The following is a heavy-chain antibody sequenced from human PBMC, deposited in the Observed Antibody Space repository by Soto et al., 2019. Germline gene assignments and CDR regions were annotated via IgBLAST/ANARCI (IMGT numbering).Heavy chain of an antibody. Sequence: SETLSLTCTVSGGSICSYYWSWIRQPPGKGLEWIGYIYYSGSTNYNPSLKSRVTISVDTSKNQFSLKLSSVTAADTAVYYCARDGDSSSQNWFDPWGQGTLVTASS. D-gene: IGHD6-13*01. V-gene: IGHV4-59*01. CDR2: IYYSGST. J-gene: IGHJ5*02. CDR3: ARDGDSSSQNWFDP. CDR1: GGSICSYY.